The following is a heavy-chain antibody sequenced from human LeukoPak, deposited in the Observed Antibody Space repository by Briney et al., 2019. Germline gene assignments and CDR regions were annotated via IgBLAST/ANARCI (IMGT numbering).Heavy chain of an antibody. J-gene: IGHJ6*03. CDR2: IIPILGIA. CDR1: GGTFSSYA. Sequence: ASVKVSCKASGGTFSSYAISWVRQAPGQGLEWMGRIIPILGIANYAQKFQGRVTITADKSTSTAYMKLSSLRSEDTAVYYCATLMVITIGNYYYMDVWGKGTTVTVSS. D-gene: IGHD3-22*01. V-gene: IGHV1-69*04. CDR3: ATLMVITIGNYYYMDV.